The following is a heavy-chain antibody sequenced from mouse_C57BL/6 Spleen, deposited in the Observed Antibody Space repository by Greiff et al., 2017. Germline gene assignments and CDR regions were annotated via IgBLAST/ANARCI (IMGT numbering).Heavy chain of an antibody. CDR1: GFSLTSYC. J-gene: IGHJ4*01. D-gene: IGHD2-4*01. V-gene: IGHV2-2*01. CDR3: ASCMSTTGSWGYYYAMDY. CDR2: LWSGGST. Sequence: QVQLQQPGPGLVQPSQSLSITCTVSGFSLTSYCVHWVRQSPGQGLEWLGVLWSGGSTDYNAAFISRLSNSKDNSKSQVFFKMNSLQADDTAIYYCASCMSTTGSWGYYYAMDYWGQGTSVTVS.